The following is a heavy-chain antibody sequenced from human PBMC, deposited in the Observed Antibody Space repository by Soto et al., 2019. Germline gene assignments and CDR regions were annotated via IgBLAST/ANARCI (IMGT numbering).Heavy chain of an antibody. V-gene: IGHV4-59*01. D-gene: IGHD3-10*02. CDR2: IYYSGST. J-gene: IGHJ6*02. CDR3: ARDRVSGGGQPYYYYGMDV. Sequence: SETLSLTCTASGGSISSYYWSWIRQPPGKGLEWIGYIYYSGSTNYNPSLKSRVTISVDTSKNQFSLKLSSVTAADTAVYYCARDRVSGGGQPYYYYGMDVWGQGTTVTVSS. CDR1: GGSISSYY.